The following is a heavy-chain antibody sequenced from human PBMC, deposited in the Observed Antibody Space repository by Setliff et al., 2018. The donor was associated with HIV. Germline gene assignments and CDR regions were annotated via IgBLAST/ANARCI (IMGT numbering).Heavy chain of an antibody. CDR3: ARGLSFYDPGGFDY. CDR2: VYANGET. J-gene: IGHJ4*02. V-gene: IGHV4-4*09. Sequence: SETLSLTCTVSGDSVSRYSWNWIRQPPGKGLEWIGYVYANGETNYNPSLKSRVTMSADTSRNQFSLSLNSATAADTAVYFCARGLSFYDPGGFDYWGQGTQVTVSS. D-gene: IGHD3-22*01. CDR1: GDSVSRYS.